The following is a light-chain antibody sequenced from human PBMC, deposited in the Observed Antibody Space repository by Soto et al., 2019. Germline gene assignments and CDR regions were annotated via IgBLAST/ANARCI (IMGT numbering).Light chain of an antibody. J-gene: IGKJ4*01. Sequence: EIVLTQSPATLSLSPGERATLSCGASQSVGRDYLAWYQQKPGLAPRLLIHGASIRATGIPDRFSGSGSETDFTLIINRLEPEDVAVYFCQQYASSPLTFGGGTEVEIK. V-gene: IGKV3D-20*01. CDR3: QQYASSPLT. CDR1: QSVGRDY. CDR2: GAS.